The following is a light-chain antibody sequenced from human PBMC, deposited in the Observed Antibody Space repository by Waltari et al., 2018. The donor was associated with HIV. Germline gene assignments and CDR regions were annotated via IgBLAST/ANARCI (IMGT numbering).Light chain of an antibody. CDR1: SSDVGGYNY. CDR3: SSYTSSNTLPYV. J-gene: IGLJ1*01. Sequence: QSALPQPASVSGSPGQSITISCTGTSSDVGGYNYVSWYQQHPGKAPKLMIYDVSNRPAGVSNRFAGAKSGNTASLTISGLQAEDEADYDCSSYTSSNTLPYVFGTGTKVTVL. V-gene: IGLV2-14*03. CDR2: DVS.